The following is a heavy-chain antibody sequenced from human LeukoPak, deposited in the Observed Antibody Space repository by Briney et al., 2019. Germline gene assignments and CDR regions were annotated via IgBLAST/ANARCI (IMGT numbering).Heavy chain of an antibody. CDR3: ARDGQLYYDYVWGSYLDY. Sequence: GESLRLSCAASGFTFSSYAMRWVRQAPGKGLEWVAVISYDGSNKYYADSVKGRFTISRDNSKNTLYLQMNSLRAEDTAVYYCARDGQLYYDYVWGSYLDYWGQGTLVTVSS. D-gene: IGHD3-16*02. V-gene: IGHV3-30-3*01. J-gene: IGHJ4*02. CDR2: ISYDGSNK. CDR1: GFTFSSYA.